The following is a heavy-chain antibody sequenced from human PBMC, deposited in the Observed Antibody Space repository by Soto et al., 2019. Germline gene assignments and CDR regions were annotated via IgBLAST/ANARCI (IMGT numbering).Heavy chain of an antibody. CDR2: IYYNGTT. D-gene: IGHD6-6*01. V-gene: IGHV4-59*02. CDR1: GDSVSSYH. CDR3: AREFFWRSSSSPTYYYYLDV. J-gene: IGHJ6*03. Sequence: VQLQESGEGLVKPSETLSLTCTDSGDSVSSYHWTWIRQSPGKGLEWIGYIYYNGTTDYNPSLKSRVTISVSTSKRQFSLRLTSVTAADTAVYYCAREFFWRSSSSPTYYYYLDVWGKGTTVTVSS.